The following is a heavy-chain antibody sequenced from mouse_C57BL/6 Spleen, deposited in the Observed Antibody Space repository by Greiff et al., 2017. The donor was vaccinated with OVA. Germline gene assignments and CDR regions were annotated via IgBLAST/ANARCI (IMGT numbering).Heavy chain of an antibody. CDR1: DSEVFPIAY. V-gene: IGHV15-2*01. CDR3: ARNYGNYVWYFDD. Sequence: SGSELRRPGCSVKLSCKDFDSEVFPIAYMSWVRQTPGHGFEWIGGILPSSGRTIYGDNVYVKATLSTFRLSNTTDLELNSLTSEDSAIYYCARNYGNYVWYFDDWGTGTTVTVSS. CDR2: ILPSSGRT. D-gene: IGHD2-1*01. J-gene: IGHJ1*03.